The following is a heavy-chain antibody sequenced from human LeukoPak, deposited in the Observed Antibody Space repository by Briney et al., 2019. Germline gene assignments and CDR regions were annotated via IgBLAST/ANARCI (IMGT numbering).Heavy chain of an antibody. CDR3: ARDCYYDILTGFCY. D-gene: IGHD3-9*01. V-gene: IGHV3-21*01. CDR1: GFTFSSYG. Sequence: GGSLRLSCAASGFTFSSYGMHWVRQAPGKGLEWVSPISSSSSYIYYADSVKGRFTISRDNAKNSLYLQMNSLRAEDTAVYYCARDCYYDILTGFCYWGQGTLVTVSS. J-gene: IGHJ4*02. CDR2: ISSSSSYI.